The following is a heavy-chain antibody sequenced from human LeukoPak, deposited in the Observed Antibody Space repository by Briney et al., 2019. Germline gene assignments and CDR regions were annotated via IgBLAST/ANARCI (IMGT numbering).Heavy chain of an antibody. CDR2: IPYDGTNK. Sequence: GRSLRLSCAASGFTFSSYAMHWVRQAPGKGLEWVAFIPYDGTNKYHADSVKGRFTISRDNAKNSLYLQMNSLRAEDTAVYYCAELGITMIGGVWGKGTTVTISS. D-gene: IGHD3-10*02. CDR1: GFTFSSYA. J-gene: IGHJ6*04. CDR3: AELGITMIGGV. V-gene: IGHV3-30*04.